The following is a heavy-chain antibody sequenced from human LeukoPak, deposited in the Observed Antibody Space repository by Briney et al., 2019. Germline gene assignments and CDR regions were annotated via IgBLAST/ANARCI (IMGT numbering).Heavy chain of an antibody. D-gene: IGHD3-10*01. CDR2: IYRSGST. CDR1: GYSISSGYY. Sequence: PSETLSLTCAVSGYSISSGYYWGWLRQPPGEGLEWIGSIYRSGSTYYNPSLKSRVTISVDTSKNQFSLKLSSVTAADTAVYYCARQGITMVRGVIINFDYWGQGTLVTVSS. J-gene: IGHJ4*02. CDR3: ARQGITMVRGVIINFDY. V-gene: IGHV4-38-2*01.